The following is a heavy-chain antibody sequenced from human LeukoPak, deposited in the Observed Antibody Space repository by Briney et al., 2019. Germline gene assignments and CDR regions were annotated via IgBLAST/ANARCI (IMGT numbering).Heavy chain of an antibody. CDR3: TRVSRSGSYSDF. J-gene: IGHJ4*02. V-gene: IGHV3-49*04. CDR1: GFTGGYYA. Sequence: SLRLSCTTSGFTGGYYAMSWVRPAPGKGLEGVGILRSQGYGGTTQYAASVKVRFTISRDDSKSMAYLLMNSLKTDGTAVYYCTRVSRSGSYSDFWGQGTLVTVSS. CDR2: LRSQGYGGTT. D-gene: IGHD3-10*01.